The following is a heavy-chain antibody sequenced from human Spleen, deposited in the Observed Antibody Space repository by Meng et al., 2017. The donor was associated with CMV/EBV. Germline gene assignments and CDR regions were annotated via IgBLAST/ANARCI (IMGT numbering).Heavy chain of an antibody. CDR1: GNTLTDLS. Sequence: ASVKGSCKVSGNTLTDLSIHWVRQAPGKGLEWMGGFDPEDGETSYAQRFQGRVTMTEDRATETAYMELSSLTSEDTAVYYCATGSREYCSSTSCYHVDFWGLGTLVTVSS. D-gene: IGHD2-2*01. CDR3: ATGSREYCSSTSCYHVDF. V-gene: IGHV1-24*01. J-gene: IGHJ4*02. CDR2: FDPEDGET.